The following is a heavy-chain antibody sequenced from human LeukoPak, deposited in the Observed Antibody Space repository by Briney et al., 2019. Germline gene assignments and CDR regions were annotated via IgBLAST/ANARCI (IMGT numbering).Heavy chain of an antibody. V-gene: IGHV1-8*03. CDR2: MNPNSCNT. Sequence: ASVTVSCKASVYTFSSYDINWVRQAPGQGREWMGRMNPNSCNTNYAQQFQGKVTITRISSTSTDYLELSSLRSDHTALYYCLGGRWVNVDSGALFGLQVGGQGTTGTFS. J-gene: IGHJ6*02. CDR3: LGGRWVNVDSGALFGLQV. CDR1: VYTFSSYD. D-gene: IGHD3-10*01.